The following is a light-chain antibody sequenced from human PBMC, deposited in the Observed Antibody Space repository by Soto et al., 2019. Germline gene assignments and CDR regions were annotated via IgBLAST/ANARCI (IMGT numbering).Light chain of an antibody. V-gene: IGKV1-9*01. CDR2: AAS. CDR3: RQHNSFPIT. CDR1: QGIKNY. Sequence: DIPLTQSPFFMSASVGDRVTITCRASQGIKNYLVWYQKKAGTGPKSLIYAASTLQSGVPSRFSGSGSGTEFTLTISSLQPEDSATYYCRQHNSFPITFGQGTRLDIK. J-gene: IGKJ5*01.